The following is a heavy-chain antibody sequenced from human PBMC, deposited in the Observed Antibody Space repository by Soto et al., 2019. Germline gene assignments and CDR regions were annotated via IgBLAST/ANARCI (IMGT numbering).Heavy chain of an antibody. V-gene: IGHV4-59*01. J-gene: IGHJ5*02. CDR1: GGSISSYY. D-gene: IGHD1-26*01. Sequence: SETLSLTCTVPGGSISSYYWSWIRQPPGKGLEWIGYVYYSGSTNYNPSLKSRVTISVDTSKNQFSLKLSSVTVADTAVYYCARATKNWFDPWGQGTLVTVSS. CDR2: VYYSGST. CDR3: ARATKNWFDP.